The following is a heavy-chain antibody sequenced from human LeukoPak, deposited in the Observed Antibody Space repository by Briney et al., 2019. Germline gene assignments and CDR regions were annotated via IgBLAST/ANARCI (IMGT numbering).Heavy chain of an antibody. CDR1: GFTFSSYA. Sequence: GGSLRLSCAASGFTFSSYAMSWVRQAPGKGLEWVSAIRGSGGSTYYADSVKGRFTISRDNSKNTLYLQMNSLRAEDTAVYYCAKSGGSWTNYFDYWGQGTLVTVSS. CDR3: AKSGGSWTNYFDY. J-gene: IGHJ4*02. CDR2: IRGSGGST. V-gene: IGHV3-23*01. D-gene: IGHD3-16*01.